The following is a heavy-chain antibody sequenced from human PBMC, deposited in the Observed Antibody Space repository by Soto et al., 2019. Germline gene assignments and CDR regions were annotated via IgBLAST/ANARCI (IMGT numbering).Heavy chain of an antibody. CDR2: TYYRSKWYN. CDR1: GDSVSSNSAA. J-gene: IGHJ3*02. D-gene: IGHD3-16*02. CDR3: AREGVGYYIWGSYLYFASDI. V-gene: IGHV6-1*01. Sequence: PSQTLSLTCAISGDSVSSNSAAWNWIRQSPSRGLEWLGRTYYRSKWYNDYAVSVKSRITINPDTSKNQFSLQLNSVTPEDTAVYYCAREGVGYYIWGSYLYFASDIWGQGTMVTVSS.